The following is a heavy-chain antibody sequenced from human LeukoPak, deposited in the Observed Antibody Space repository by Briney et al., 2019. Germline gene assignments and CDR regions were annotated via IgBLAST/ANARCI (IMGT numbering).Heavy chain of an antibody. CDR1: GFTLGSYG. J-gene: IGHJ4*02. CDR2: ISYDGSNK. CDR3: AKDGGDDYGDDRRFDY. D-gene: IGHD4-17*01. V-gene: IGHV3-30*18. Sequence: GRSLRLSCAASGFTLGSYGMHWVRQAPGKGLERVAVISYDGSNKYYGDSVKGRFTISRDNSKNTLYLQMNSLRAEDTAVYYCAKDGGDDYGDDRRFDYWGQGTLVTVSS.